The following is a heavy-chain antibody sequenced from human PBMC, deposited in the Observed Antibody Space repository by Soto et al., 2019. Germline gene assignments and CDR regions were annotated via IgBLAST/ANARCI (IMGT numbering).Heavy chain of an antibody. Sequence: EVQLLESGGGLVQPGGSLRLSCAASGFTFSSYAMSWVRQAPGKGLEWVSAISGSGGSTYYGDSVKGRFTISRANSKNTLYLQMNSLRAEDTAVYDCAKGGLTSPGVDCWGQGTLVTVSS. CDR2: ISGSGGST. CDR3: AKGGLTSPGVDC. CDR1: GFTFSSYA. V-gene: IGHV3-23*01. J-gene: IGHJ1*01. D-gene: IGHD3-16*01.